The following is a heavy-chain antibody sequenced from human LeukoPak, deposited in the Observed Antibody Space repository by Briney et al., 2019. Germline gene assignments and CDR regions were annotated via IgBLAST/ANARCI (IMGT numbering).Heavy chain of an antibody. J-gene: IGHJ3*02. CDR2: IYYSGST. CDR3: ARGIVVDAFDI. Sequence: SETLSLTCTVSGGSISSYYWSWIRQPPGKGLEWIGSIYYSGSTYYNPSLKSRVTISVDTSKNQFSLKLSSVTAADTAVYYCARGIVVDAFDIWGQGTMATVSS. V-gene: IGHV4-39*01. D-gene: IGHD2-2*01. CDR1: GGSISSYY.